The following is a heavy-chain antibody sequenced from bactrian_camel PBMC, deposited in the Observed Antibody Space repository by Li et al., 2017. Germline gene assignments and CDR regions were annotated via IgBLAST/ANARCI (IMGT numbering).Heavy chain of an antibody. Sequence: DVQLVESGGGSVQAGGSLRLSCKVSGHSRGSNCVGRYRLPPGRAPAEREGVARIATGSGNTYYADSVKGRFTISQDNAKNTVYLQMNSLKPEDTAMYYCAARGPYCYTKLSVRDFTYWGQGTQVTVS. CDR1: GHSRGSNC. D-gene: IGHD2*01. CDR3: AARGPYCYTKLSVRDFTY. V-gene: IGHV3S32*01. J-gene: IGHJ6*01. CDR2: IATGSGNT.